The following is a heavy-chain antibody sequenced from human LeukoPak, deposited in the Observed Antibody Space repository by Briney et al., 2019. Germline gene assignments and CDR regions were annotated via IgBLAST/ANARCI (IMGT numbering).Heavy chain of an antibody. CDR1: GYTFTGYY. CDR2: INPNSGGT. J-gene: IGHJ6*03. V-gene: IGHV1-2*02. CDR3: AVTFYYYMDV. D-gene: IGHD1-14*01. Sequence: PGASVKVSCKASGYTFTGYYMHWVRQAPGQGLEWMGWINPNSGGTNYAQKLQGRVTMTRDTSISTAYRELSRLRSDDTAVYYCAVTFYYYMDVWGKGTTVTVSS.